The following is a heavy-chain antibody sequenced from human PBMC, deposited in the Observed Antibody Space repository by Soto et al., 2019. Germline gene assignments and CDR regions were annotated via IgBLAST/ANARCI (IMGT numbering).Heavy chain of an antibody. D-gene: IGHD3-10*01. Sequence: EVQLLESGGGLVQPGGSLRLSCAASGFTFSSYAMTWVRQAPGKGLEWVSAISTSGGSTYYADSVKGRFTISRDNSKNTLYLQMNSLRAEDTAVYSCAKESMVRGGYYFDYWGRGTLVTVSS. CDR2: ISTSGGST. J-gene: IGHJ4*02. CDR1: GFTFSSYA. V-gene: IGHV3-23*01. CDR3: AKESMVRGGYYFDY.